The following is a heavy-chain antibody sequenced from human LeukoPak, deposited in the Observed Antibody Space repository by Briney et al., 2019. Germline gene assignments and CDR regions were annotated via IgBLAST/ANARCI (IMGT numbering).Heavy chain of an antibody. CDR2: VSCDESNK. J-gene: IGHJ6*02. CDR1: GFTFSRHG. CDR3: AKDLGVTIVPYAIDYYGLDV. D-gene: IGHD2-2*01. V-gene: IGHV3-30*18. Sequence: GESLRLSCAASGFTFSRHGMQWVRQAPGKGLEWVAAVSCDESNKYYADSVKGRFTISRDNSKNTLFLQMNSLRAEDTAVYYCAKDLGVTIVPYAIDYYGLDVWGQGTKVTVSS.